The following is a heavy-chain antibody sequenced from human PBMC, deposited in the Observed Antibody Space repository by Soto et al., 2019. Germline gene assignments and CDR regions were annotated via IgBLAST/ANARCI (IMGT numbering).Heavy chain of an antibody. D-gene: IGHD2-2*01. CDR1: GFTFSSYG. CDR3: AKDRSLRYCSSTSCSLGDYYYGMDV. CDR2: ISYDGSNK. V-gene: IGHV3-30*18. J-gene: IGHJ6*02. Sequence: GGSLRLSCAASGFTFSSYGMHWVRQAPGKGLEWVAVISYDGSNKYYADSVKGRFTISRDNSKNTLYLQMNSLRAEDTAVYYCAKDRSLRYCSSTSCSLGDYYYGMDVWGQGTTVTVSS.